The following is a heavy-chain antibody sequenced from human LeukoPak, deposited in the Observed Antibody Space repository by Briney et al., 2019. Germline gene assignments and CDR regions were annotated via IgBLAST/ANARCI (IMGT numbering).Heavy chain of an antibody. Sequence: ASVKVSCKASGYTFTSYAMHWVRQAPGQRLEWMGWINAGNGNTKYSQKFQGRVSITRDTSASIAYMELSSLRSEDTAVYYCAREVVYGGTWSEDYWGQGTLVTVSS. J-gene: IGHJ4*02. D-gene: IGHD6-13*01. CDR3: AREVVYGGTWSEDY. CDR2: INAGNGNT. CDR1: GYTFTSYA. V-gene: IGHV1-3*01.